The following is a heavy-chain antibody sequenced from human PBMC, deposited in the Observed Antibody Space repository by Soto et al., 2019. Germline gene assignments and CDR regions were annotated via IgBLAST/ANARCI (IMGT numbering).Heavy chain of an antibody. D-gene: IGHD6-25*01. V-gene: IGHV4-59*01. CDR2: VWYDGST. J-gene: IGHJ5*02. CDR3: ARPHGGSSGWDNWFDP. CDR1: GGSISGYY. Sequence: SETLFLTCTVSGGSISGYYWSWIRQPPGKGLEWIGYVWYDGSTNYNPSLKSRVTISLDTSKNQFSLKLSSVTAADTAVYYCARPHGGSSGWDNWFDPWGQGTLVTVS.